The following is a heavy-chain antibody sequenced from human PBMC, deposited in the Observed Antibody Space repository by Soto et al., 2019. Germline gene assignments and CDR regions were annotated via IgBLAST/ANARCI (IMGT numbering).Heavy chain of an antibody. CDR3: ARASFTVVTTFDY. Sequence: SVKVSCKTSEDTFSIYTLSWVRQAPGQGLVWMGRVLPFLDVTTYSQRFQGRVTITADRSTTTAYMELSSLTFEDTAVYYCARASFTVVTTFDYWGQ. D-gene: IGHD4-4*01. CDR1: EDTFSIYT. CDR2: VLPFLDVT. J-gene: IGHJ4*01. V-gene: IGHV1-69*02.